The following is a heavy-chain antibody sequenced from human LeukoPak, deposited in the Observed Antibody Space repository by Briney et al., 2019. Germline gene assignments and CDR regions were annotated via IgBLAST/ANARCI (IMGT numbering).Heavy chain of an antibody. D-gene: IGHD3-16*02. Sequence: SVKVSCKASGFTFTSSAMQWVRQARGQRLEWIGWIVVGSGNTNYAQKFQERVTITRDISTSTAYMELSSLRSEDTAVYYCAAQPHDYDYLWGCYRWSDAFDIWGQGTMVTVSS. CDR1: GFTFTSSA. J-gene: IGHJ3*02. CDR3: AAQPHDYDYLWGCYRWSDAFDI. V-gene: IGHV1-58*02. CDR2: IVVGSGNT.